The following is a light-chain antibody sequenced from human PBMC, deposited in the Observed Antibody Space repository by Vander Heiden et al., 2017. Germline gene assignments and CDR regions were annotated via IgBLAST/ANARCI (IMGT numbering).Light chain of an antibody. CDR1: SSDVGGYNY. J-gene: IGLJ2*01. Sequence: QSALTQPPSASGSPGQSVTISCTGTSSDVGGYNYVSWYQHHPGKAPNIMIYEVTKRPSGVPDRFSGSKSVNTASLTVSGLKAEDEADYYCSSYADSNNLVFGGGTRLTGL. CDR3: SSYADSNNLV. CDR2: EVT. V-gene: IGLV2-8*01.